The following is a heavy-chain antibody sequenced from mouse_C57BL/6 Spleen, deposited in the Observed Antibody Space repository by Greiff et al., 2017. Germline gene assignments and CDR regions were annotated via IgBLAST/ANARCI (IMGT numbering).Heavy chain of an antibody. D-gene: IGHD1-1*01. CDR3: ARRGNYYGSYAMDY. V-gene: IGHV1-52*01. CDR2: IDPSDSET. Sequence: QVQLQQPGAELVRPGSSVKLSCKASGYTFTSYWMHWVKQRPIQGLEWIGNIDPSDSETHYNQKFKDKATLTVDKSSSTAYMQLSSLTSEDSAVFYCARRGNYYGSYAMDYGGQGTSVTVSS. J-gene: IGHJ4*01. CDR1: GYTFTSYW.